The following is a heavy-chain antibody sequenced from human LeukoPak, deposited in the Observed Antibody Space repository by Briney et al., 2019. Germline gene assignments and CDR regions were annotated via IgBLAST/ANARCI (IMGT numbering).Heavy chain of an antibody. V-gene: IGHV4-39*01. CDR3: ARLLRGYQYFGP. D-gene: IGHD2-2*01. CDR2: IYSSGST. J-gene: IGHJ5*01. CDR1: GGSIRSSNYY. Sequence: SETLSLTSAVSGGSIRSSNYYGGSIRQPPGKGLEWIGSIYSSGSTAYNPSLKSPVNITVETYSGLCSLTLPSLPAPHTAIADRARLLRGYQYFGPWGQGNRGTGSS.